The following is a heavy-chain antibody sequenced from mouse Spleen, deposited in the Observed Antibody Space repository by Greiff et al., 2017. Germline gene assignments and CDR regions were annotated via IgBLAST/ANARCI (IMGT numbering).Heavy chain of an antibody. CDR2: ISYSGST. Sequence: EVQGVESGPGLVKPSQSLSLTCTVTGYSITSDYAWNWIRQFPGNKLEWMGYISYSGSTSYNPSLKSRISITRDTSKNQFFLQLNSVTTEDTATYYCARYYYAMDYWGQGTSVTVSS. CDR1: GYSITSDYA. J-gene: IGHJ4*01. CDR3: ARYYYAMDY. V-gene: IGHV3-2*02.